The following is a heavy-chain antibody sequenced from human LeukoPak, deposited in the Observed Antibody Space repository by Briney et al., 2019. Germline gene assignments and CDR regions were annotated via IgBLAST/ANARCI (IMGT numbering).Heavy chain of an antibody. D-gene: IGHD4-17*01. CDR3: ARLCGGVTTFDY. CDR2: INPDGSGT. CDR1: GFTFSPYC. J-gene: IGHJ4*02. Sequence: GGSLRLSCAASGFTFSPYCMSWVRQAPGKGLDWVASINPDGSGTSYVDSVKGRFTISRDNAKNSLYLQMNSLSAEDTAVYYCARLCGGVTTFDYWGQGTLVTVSS. V-gene: IGHV3-7*01.